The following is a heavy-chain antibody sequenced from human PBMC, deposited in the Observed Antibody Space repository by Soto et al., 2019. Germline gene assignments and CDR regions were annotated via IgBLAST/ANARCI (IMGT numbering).Heavy chain of an antibody. D-gene: IGHD3-10*01. CDR2: INHSGST. CDR1: GGSISGYY. J-gene: IGHJ4*02. V-gene: IGHV4-34*01. CDR3: ARGKVVRGSYVTLDY. Sequence: QVQLQQWGAGLLKPSETLSLTSAVYGGSISGYYWSWIRQPPGKGLEWIGEINHSGSTNYNPSLKSRVTLAVDTSKNQFSLKLSSVTAADTAVYYCARGKVVRGSYVTLDYWGQGTLVTVSS.